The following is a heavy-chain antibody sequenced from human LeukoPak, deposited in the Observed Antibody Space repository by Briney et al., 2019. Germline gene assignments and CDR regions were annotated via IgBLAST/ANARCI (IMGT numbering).Heavy chain of an antibody. CDR1: GFTFSSYW. J-gene: IGHJ3*02. CDR2: IYHSGST. Sequence: GSLRLSCAASGFTFSSYWMSWVRQPPGKGLEWIGEIYHSGSTNYNPSLKSRVTISVDKSKNQFSLKLSSVTAADTAVYYCARDQDTIWGQGTMVTVSS. V-gene: IGHV4-4*02. D-gene: IGHD5-18*01. CDR3: ARDQDTI.